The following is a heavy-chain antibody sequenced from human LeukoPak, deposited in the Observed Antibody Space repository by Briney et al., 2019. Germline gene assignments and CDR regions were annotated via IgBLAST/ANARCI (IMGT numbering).Heavy chain of an antibody. CDR3: AKHYSGSETYGFFQH. V-gene: IGHV4-30-4*01. Sequence: SQTLSLTCTVSGGSISSGDSYWSWIRQPPGKGLEWIGYIYDSGSTYYNPSLKSRLTMSVDTSKMQFSLRLSSVTAADTALYYCAKHYSGSETYGFFQHWSQGTLVTVSS. J-gene: IGHJ1*01. CDR1: GGSISSGDSY. D-gene: IGHD3-10*01. CDR2: IYDSGST.